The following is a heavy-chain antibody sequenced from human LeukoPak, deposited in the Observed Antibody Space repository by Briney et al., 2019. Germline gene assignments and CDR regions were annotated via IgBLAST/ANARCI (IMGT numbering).Heavy chain of an antibody. V-gene: IGHV1-69*05. J-gene: IGHJ6*02. Sequence: ASVKVSCKASGGTFSSYAISWVRQAPGQGLEWMGGIIPIFGTANYAQKFQGRVTMTRNTSISTAYMELSSLRSEDTAVYYCASFVPPPAGDFWSGYYSYYYYYGMDVWGQGTTVTVSS. CDR3: ASFVPPPAGDFWSGYYSYYYYYGMDV. CDR1: GGTFSSYA. D-gene: IGHD3-3*01. CDR2: IIPIFGTA.